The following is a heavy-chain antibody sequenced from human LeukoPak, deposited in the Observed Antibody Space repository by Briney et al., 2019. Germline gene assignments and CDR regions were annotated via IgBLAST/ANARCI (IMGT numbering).Heavy chain of an antibody. CDR1: GFTFSSYS. CDR3: ARDLGLDY. CDR2: ISSSSSSI. D-gene: IGHD1-26*01. Sequence: GGSLGLSCAASGFTFSSYSMNWVRQAPGKGLEWVSYISSSSSSIYYADSVKGRLTISRDNAKNSLYLQMNSPRAEDTAVYYCARDLGLDYWGQGTLVTVSS. J-gene: IGHJ4*02. V-gene: IGHV3-48*01.